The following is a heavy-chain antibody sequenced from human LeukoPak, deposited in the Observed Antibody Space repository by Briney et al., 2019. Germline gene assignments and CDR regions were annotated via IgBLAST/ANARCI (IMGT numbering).Heavy chain of an antibody. CDR1: GFTFSSYG. CDR2: IGYDGSNK. V-gene: IGHV3-33*01. D-gene: IGHD3-22*01. Sequence: PGGSLRLSCAASGFTFSSYGMHGVRQAPGKGLEGVAVIGYDGSNKYYADSVKGRFTISRDNSKNTLYLQMNSLRAEDTAVYYCARDRKPYYYDSSGYYPFDYWGQGTLVTVSS. CDR3: ARDRKPYYYDSSGYYPFDY. J-gene: IGHJ4*02.